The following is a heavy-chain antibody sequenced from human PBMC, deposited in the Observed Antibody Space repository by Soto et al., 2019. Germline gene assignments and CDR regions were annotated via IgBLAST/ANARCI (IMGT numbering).Heavy chain of an antibody. V-gene: IGHV1-69*01. Sequence: QVQLEQSGAEVKRPGSSVKVSCRASGGTFTSYSINWVRRAPGQGHEWMGAVIPRFGTTTYAQRFEGRVTVTADASTSTVFREMSGMISEDTAVYFCARARIVAVSVRTGGYYYYAMDLCVQGNAVIASS. CDR3: ARARIVAVSVRTGGYYYYAMDL. CDR2: VIPRFGTT. J-gene: IGHJ6*02. D-gene: IGHD2-2*01. CDR1: GGTFTSYS.